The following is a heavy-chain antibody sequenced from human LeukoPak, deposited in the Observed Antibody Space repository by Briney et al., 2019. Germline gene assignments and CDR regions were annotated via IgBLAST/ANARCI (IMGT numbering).Heavy chain of an antibody. CDR1: GVSISSYY. D-gene: IGHD6-13*01. CDR3: ARAVGIAAAGTFDP. V-gene: IGHV4-4*07. J-gene: IGHJ5*02. CDR2: IYTSGST. Sequence: SETLSLTCTVSGVSISSYYWSWIRQPAGKGLEWIGRIYTSGSTSYNPSLKSRVTMSVDTSKNQFSLKLSSVTAADTAVYYCARAVGIAAAGTFDPWGQGTLVTVSS.